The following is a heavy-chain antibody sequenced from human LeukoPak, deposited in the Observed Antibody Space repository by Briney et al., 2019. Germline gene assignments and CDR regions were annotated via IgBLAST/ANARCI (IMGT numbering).Heavy chain of an antibody. D-gene: IGHD1-26*01. J-gene: IGHJ5*02. V-gene: IGHV5-51*01. CDR1: GHSFTSYW. CDR3: ARRVGATGPWFDP. CDR2: IYPGDSDT. Sequence: KGGESLKISCKGSGHSFTSYWIGWVRQMPGKGLEWMGIIYPGDSDTRYSPSFQGQVTISADKSISTAYLQWSSLKASDTAMYYCARRVGATGPWFDPWGQGTLVTVSS.